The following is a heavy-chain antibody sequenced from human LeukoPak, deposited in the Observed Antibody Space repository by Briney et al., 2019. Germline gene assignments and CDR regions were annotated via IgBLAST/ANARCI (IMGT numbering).Heavy chain of an antibody. CDR3: AILGATRDYFDY. Sequence: GGSLRLSCAASGFTFSSYWMHWVRQAPGKGLVWVSRINSDGSSTSYADSVKGRFTISRDNAKNTLYLQMNSLRAEDTAVYYCAILGATRDYFDYWGQGTLVTVSS. CDR1: GFTFSSYW. D-gene: IGHD1-26*01. CDR2: INSDGSST. V-gene: IGHV3-74*01. J-gene: IGHJ4*02.